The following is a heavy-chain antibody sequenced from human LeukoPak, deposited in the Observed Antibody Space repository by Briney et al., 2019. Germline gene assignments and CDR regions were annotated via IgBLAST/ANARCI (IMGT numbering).Heavy chain of an antibody. CDR3: ARTTSYPLLRFDY. CDR2: IYYSGST. J-gene: IGHJ4*02. Sequence: SETLSLTCAVYGGSFSGYYWSWIRQPPGKGLEWIGYIYYSGSTNYNPSLKSRVTISVDTSKNQFSLKLSSVTAADTAVYYCARTTSYPLLRFDYWGQGTLVTVSS. V-gene: IGHV4-59*01. CDR1: GGSFSGYY. D-gene: IGHD1-26*01.